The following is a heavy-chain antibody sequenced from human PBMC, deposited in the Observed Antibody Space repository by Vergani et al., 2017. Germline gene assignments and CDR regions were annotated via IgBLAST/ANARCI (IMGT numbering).Heavy chain of an antibody. J-gene: IGHJ6*03. V-gene: IGHV1-8*01. CDR1: GYTFTSYD. CDR2: MNPDSGNT. CDR3: ARAVVVVPAAIHYYYYYMDV. D-gene: IGHD2-2*01. Sequence: QVQLVQSGAEVKEPGASVKVSCTTSGYTFTSYDINWVRQAAGQGLEWMGWMNPDSGNTGFALKFQGRVTITADESTSTAYMELSSLRSEDTAVYYCARAVVVVPAAIHYYYYYMDVWGKGTTVTVSS.